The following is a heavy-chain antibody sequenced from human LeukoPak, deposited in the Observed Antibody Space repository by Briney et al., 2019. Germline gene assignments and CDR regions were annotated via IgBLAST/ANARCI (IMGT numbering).Heavy chain of an antibody. J-gene: IGHJ6*03. Sequence: SETLSLTCTVSGASISNYYWSWIRQPPGKGLEWIGYIYYSGSTNYNPSLKSRVTISLDTSKNQFSLKLSSVTAADTAVYYCARDHRGYSYGYGYYYYYMDVWGKGTTVTVSS. D-gene: IGHD5-18*01. V-gene: IGHV4-59*01. CDR3: ARDHRGYSYGYGYYYYYMDV. CDR2: IYYSGST. CDR1: GASISNYY.